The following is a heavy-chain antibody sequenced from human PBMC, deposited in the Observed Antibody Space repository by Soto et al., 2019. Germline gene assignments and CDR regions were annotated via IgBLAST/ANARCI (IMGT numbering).Heavy chain of an antibody. Sequence: QVQLVQSGAEEKKPGASVKVSCKASVYTFTSYAMHWVRQAPGQRLECMGWINAGNGNTKYSQKFRGRVTIPRDTSASPAYMELSSMSSEDTDVYYCARSIVVVTALDYWGQGTLVTVSS. CDR2: INAGNGNT. V-gene: IGHV1-3*05. CDR1: VYTFTSYA. D-gene: IGHD2-21*02. CDR3: ARSIVVVTALDY. J-gene: IGHJ4*02.